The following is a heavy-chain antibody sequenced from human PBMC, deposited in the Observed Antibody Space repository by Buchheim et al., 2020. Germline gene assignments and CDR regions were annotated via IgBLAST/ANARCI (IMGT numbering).Heavy chain of an antibody. Sequence: QVQLVKSGGGVVQPGRSLRLSCAASGFTFSSYAMHWVRQAPDKGLEWVAVISYDGSNKYYADSVKGRFTISRDNSKNTLYLQMNSLRAEDTAGYYCAREERRVGAMDYWGQGTL. D-gene: IGHD1-26*01. CDR1: GFTFSSYA. CDR2: ISYDGSNK. CDR3: AREERRVGAMDY. J-gene: IGHJ4*02. V-gene: IGHV3-30-3*01.